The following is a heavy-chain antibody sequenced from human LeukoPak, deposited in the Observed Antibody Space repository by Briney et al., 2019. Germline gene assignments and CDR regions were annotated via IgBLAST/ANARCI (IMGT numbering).Heavy chain of an antibody. J-gene: IGHJ6*03. Sequence: SETLSLTCAVYGGSFSSYYWSWTRQPPGKGLEWIGYIHYSGSTHYNPSHKSRVTISVDTSKNQVSLKLRSVTAADTAVYYCARTTEGYAGGPGYSYYYYMDVWGKGTTVTISS. D-gene: IGHD5-12*01. CDR3: ARTTEGYAGGPGYSYYYYMDV. V-gene: IGHV4-59*01. CDR2: IHYSGST. CDR1: GGSFSSYY.